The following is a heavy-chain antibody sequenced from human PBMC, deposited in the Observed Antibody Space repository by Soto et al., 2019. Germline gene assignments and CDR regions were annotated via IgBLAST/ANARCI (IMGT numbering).Heavy chain of an antibody. CDR3: ARGSKRYSSSWVSYYYYGMEV. V-gene: IGHV4-34*01. Sequence: SETLSLTCAVYGGSFSGYYWSWIRQPPGKGLEWIGEINHSGSTNYNPSLKSRVTISVDTSKNQFSLKLSSVTAADTAVYYCARGSKRYSSSWVSYYYYGMEVWGQGTTVTVSS. CDR1: GGSFSGYY. J-gene: IGHJ6*02. CDR2: INHSGST. D-gene: IGHD6-13*01.